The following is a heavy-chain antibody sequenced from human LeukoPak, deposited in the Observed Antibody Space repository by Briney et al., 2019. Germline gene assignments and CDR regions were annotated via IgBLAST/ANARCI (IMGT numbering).Heavy chain of an antibody. Sequence: PSETLSLTCTVSGYSISSGYYWGWIRQPPGKGLEWIGSIYHSGSTYYNPSLKSRVTISVDTSKNQFSLKLSSVTAADTAVYYCARDPYSGNYGDYYYYYMDVWGKGTTVTVSS. CDR2: IYHSGST. V-gene: IGHV4-38-2*02. CDR1: GYSISSGYY. D-gene: IGHD1-26*01. J-gene: IGHJ6*03. CDR3: ARDPYSGNYGDYYYYYMDV.